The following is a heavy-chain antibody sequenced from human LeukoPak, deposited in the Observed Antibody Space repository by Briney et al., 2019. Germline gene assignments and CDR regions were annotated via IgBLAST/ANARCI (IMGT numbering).Heavy chain of an antibody. V-gene: IGHV4-38-2*02. Sequence: SETLSLTCTVSGYSISSGYYWGWIRQPPGKGLEWIGSIHHSGSTYYNPSLKSRVTISVDTSKNQFSLKLSSVTAADTAVYYCARRQVYYDSSGHFNRGQGTLVTVSS. J-gene: IGHJ4*02. CDR3: ARRQVYYDSSGHFN. CDR1: GYSISSGYY. CDR2: IHHSGST. D-gene: IGHD3-22*01.